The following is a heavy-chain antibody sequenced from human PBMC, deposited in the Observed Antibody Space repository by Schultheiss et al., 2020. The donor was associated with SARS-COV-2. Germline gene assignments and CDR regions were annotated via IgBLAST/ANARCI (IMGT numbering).Heavy chain of an antibody. J-gene: IGHJ4*02. Sequence: SETLSLTCTVSSGSVSSYYWSWIRQPPGKGLEWIGYVYYSGSTNYNPSLKSRVTISVDTSKNQFSLRLSSVTAADTALYYCARIHSSSWFAPFDYWGQGSLVTVSS. CDR2: VYYSGST. D-gene: IGHD6-13*01. V-gene: IGHV4-59*02. CDR1: SGSVSSYY. CDR3: ARIHSSSWFAPFDY.